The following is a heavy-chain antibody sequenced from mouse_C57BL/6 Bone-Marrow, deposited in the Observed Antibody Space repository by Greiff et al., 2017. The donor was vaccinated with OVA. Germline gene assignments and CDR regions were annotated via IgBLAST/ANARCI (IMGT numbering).Heavy chain of an antibody. J-gene: IGHJ3*01. V-gene: IGHV1-69*01. Sequence: QVQLQQPGAELVMPGASVKLSCKASGYTFTSYWMHWVKQRPGQGLEWIGEIDPSDSYTNYNQQFKGKSTLTVDKSSSTAYMQLSSLTSEDSAVYYCARATGAYWGQGTLVTVSA. CDR1: GYTFTSYW. D-gene: IGHD1-1*01. CDR2: IDPSDSYT. CDR3: ARATGAY.